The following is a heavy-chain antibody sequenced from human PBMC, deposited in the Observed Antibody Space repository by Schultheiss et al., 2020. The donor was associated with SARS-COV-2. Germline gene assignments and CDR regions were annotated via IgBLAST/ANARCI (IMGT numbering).Heavy chain of an antibody. CDR2: IYYSGST. Sequence: GSLRLSCTVSGGPINSGPYCWSWIRQHPGKGLEWIGSIYYSGSTYYNPSLKSRVTISVDTSKNQFSLKLSSVTAADTAVYYCARVPYGYSSSWGWYFDLWGRGTLVTVSS. CDR1: GGPINSGPYC. V-gene: IGHV4-39*01. D-gene: IGHD6-13*01. CDR3: ARVPYGYSSSWGWYFDL. J-gene: IGHJ2*01.